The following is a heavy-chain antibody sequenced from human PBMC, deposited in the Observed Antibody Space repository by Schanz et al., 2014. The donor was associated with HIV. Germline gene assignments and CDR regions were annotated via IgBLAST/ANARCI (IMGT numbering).Heavy chain of an antibody. Sequence: VQLVESGGGLVQPGGSLKLSCAASGFTFRSYGMHWVRQAPGKGLEWVAVTWYDGSNKYYADSVKGRFTISRDNSKNTLFLQITSLRADDTAVYYCVRDRVGASARYVAFDIWGHGTMVTVSS. D-gene: IGHD1-26*01. CDR3: VRDRVGASARYVAFDI. V-gene: IGHV3-33*08. CDR1: GFTFRSYG. CDR2: TWYDGSNK. J-gene: IGHJ3*02.